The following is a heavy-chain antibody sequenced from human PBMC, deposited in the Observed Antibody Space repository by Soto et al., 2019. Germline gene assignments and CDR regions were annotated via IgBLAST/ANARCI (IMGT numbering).Heavy chain of an antibody. CDR1: GASVSTYS. J-gene: IGHJ5*02. V-gene: IGHV4-59*02. Sequence: PSETLSLTCSVTGASVSTYSWSWIRQSPGKGLEWIGYIHYSGGTNYTPSLRSRVTISVDTSKNHLSLNLTSLTAADTAVYYCARGGTSGSAVYNWLDPWGQGTLVTVSS. CDR3: ARGGTSGSAVYNWLDP. CDR2: IHYSGGT. D-gene: IGHD3-10*01.